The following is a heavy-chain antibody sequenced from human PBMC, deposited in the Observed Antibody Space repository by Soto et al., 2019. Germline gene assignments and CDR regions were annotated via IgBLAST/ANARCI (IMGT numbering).Heavy chain of an antibody. J-gene: IGHJ4*03. CDR1: GYTFTAYH. CDR2: INPKFGDT. CDR3: ARNMDYYYGRGSGNGHGD. Sequence: QVRLVQSGAEVKEPGDSVRVSCEASGYTFTAYHIHWVRQAPGQGLEWLGWINPKFGDTGYAQDFQGRVSMTSDMSISTVYREFSRLNSDDTAIYYCARNMDYYYGRGSGNGHGDWGQGTQVTVFS. D-gene: IGHD3-10*02. V-gene: IGHV1-2*02.